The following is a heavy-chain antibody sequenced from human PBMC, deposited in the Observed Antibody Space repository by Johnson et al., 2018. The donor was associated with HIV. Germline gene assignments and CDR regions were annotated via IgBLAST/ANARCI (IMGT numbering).Heavy chain of an antibody. V-gene: IGHV3-30*02. CDR2: IRYDGGNK. Sequence: QEQLVESGGGVVQPGGSLRLSCAASGFTFSTYGMHWVRQAPGKWLEWVSFIRYDGGNKYYADSVKGRFTISRDNSKHTLSLQRNTLRAEDTAVYYCAKDWGGYAQHFLDIWGQGTMITVSS. CDR1: GFTFSTYG. J-gene: IGHJ3*02. D-gene: IGHD2-2*01. CDR3: AKDWGGYAQHFLDI.